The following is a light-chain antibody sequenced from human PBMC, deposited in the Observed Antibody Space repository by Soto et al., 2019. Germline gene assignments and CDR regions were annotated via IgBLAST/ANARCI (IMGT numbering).Light chain of an antibody. CDR2: GAS. CDR3: QQYGSSPTT. V-gene: IGKV3-20*01. CDR1: QSVSTSY. J-gene: IGKJ1*01. Sequence: DIVLTQSPGTLSLSPGETATLSCRASQSVSTSYLAWYQQQPGQAPMLLIFGASSRATGIPDRFIGSGSGTDFTLTISRLEPEDVAVYYCQQYGSSPTTFGQGTKVEIK.